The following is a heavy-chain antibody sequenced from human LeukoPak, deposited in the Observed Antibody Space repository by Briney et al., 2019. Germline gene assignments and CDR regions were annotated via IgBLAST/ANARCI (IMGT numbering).Heavy chain of an antibody. CDR2: IDPYSGDT. Sequence: GASVKVSCKASGYTFTGYYIHYVRQAPGQGLEWMGRIDPYSGDTNYAQKFQGRVTMARDTSISTAYMELSRLRSDDTAVFYCARSKKFCRGGSCDFDYWGQGTLLTVPS. D-gene: IGHD2-15*01. V-gene: IGHV1-2*06. J-gene: IGHJ4*02. CDR1: GYTFTGYY. CDR3: ARSKKFCRGGSCDFDY.